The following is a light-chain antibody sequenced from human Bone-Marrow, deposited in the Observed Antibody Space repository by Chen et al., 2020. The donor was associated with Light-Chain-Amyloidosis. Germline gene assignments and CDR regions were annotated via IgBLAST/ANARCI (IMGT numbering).Light chain of an antibody. CDR1: SSNIGAGYD. Sequence: QSVLTQPPSASGTPGQRVTISCTGSSSNIGAGYDVHGYQQLPGTAPKLLIYGNSNRPSGVPHRFSGSKSGTAASMAITGLKAEDEVDYYCQSYDSSLSGSVVFGGGTKLTVL. V-gene: IGLV1-40*01. CDR3: QSYDSSLSGSVV. J-gene: IGLJ2*01. CDR2: GNS.